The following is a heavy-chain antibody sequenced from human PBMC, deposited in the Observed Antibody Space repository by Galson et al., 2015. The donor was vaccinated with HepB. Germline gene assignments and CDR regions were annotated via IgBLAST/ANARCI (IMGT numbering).Heavy chain of an antibody. V-gene: IGHV4-61*01. Sequence: SETLSLTCTVSGAPVSGGTNNWSWIRRPPGKGLEWIGYFYYTGSTNYNASLKSRVTISVDTSKNQFSLTLSSVTAADTAMYFCARSGYIYGSDSFDIWGQGTMVTVSS. CDR1: GAPVSGGTNN. CDR2: FYYTGST. J-gene: IGHJ3*02. D-gene: IGHD5-18*01. CDR3: ARSGYIYGSDSFDI.